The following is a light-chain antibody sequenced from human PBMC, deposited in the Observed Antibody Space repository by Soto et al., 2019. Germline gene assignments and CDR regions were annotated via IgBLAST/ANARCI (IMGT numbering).Light chain of an antibody. CDR2: XAS. CDR3: MQALQTPT. CDR1: HSLLYCDGYNY. Sequence: VITQSPLSLPVTPREPASIPCXSSHSLLYCDGYNYLACYLXXPGNSPXXXIYXASSRASGVPDRFSGSGSGTDFTLKISRVESEDVGVYYCMQALQTPTFGGGTKVDI. V-gene: IGKV2-28*01. J-gene: IGKJ4*01.